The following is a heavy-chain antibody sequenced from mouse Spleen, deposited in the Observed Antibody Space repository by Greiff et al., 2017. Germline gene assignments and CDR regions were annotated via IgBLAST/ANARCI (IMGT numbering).Heavy chain of an antibody. CDR2: IYPRSGNT. V-gene: IGHV1-81*01. D-gene: IGHD1-1*01. CDR1: GYTFTSYG. J-gene: IGHJ4*01. CDR3: ARDYGSSPCAMDY. Sequence: VHLVESGAELARPGASVKLSCKASGYTFTSYGISWVKQRTGQGLEWIGEIYPRSGNTYYNEKFKGKATLTADKSSSTAYMELRSLTSEDSAVYFCARDYGSSPCAMDYWGQGTSVTVSS.